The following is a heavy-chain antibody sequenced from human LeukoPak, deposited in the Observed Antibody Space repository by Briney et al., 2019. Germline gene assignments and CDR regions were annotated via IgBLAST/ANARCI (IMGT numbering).Heavy chain of an antibody. CDR3: AKDLISAAGRGDFQH. D-gene: IGHD6-13*01. CDR1: GLIFSSYA. CDR2: ISGSGGST. V-gene: IGHV3-23*01. Sequence: PGGSLRLSCAASGLIFSSYAMSWVRQAPGKGLEWVSFISGSGGSTYYADSVKGRFTISRDNSKNTLSLQMNSLRAEDTAVYYCAKDLISAAGRGDFQHWGQGTLVTVSS. J-gene: IGHJ1*01.